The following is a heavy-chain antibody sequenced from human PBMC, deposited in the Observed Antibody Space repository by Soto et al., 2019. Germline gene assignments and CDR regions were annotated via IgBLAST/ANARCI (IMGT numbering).Heavy chain of an antibody. V-gene: IGHV3-23*01. CDR3: AKWNGYGDH. CDR2: VSGGSGTT. Sequence: EVQLLESGGGLVQPGGSLRLSCAVSGFSFSTYGVTWVRQAPGKGLEWVSGVSGGSGTTHYADSVKGRFTITGDTSKNTVYLQMNSLRVEDTAVYYCAKWNGYGDHWGLGTLVTVSS. CDR1: GFSFSTYG. D-gene: IGHD1-1*01. J-gene: IGHJ4*02.